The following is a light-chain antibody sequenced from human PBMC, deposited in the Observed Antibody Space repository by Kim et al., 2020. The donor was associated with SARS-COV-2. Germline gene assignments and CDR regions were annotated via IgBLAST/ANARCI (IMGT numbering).Light chain of an antibody. CDR1: SGHSSYA. Sequence: QPVLTQSPSASASLGASVKLTCTLSSGHSSYAIAWHQQQPEKGPRYLMKVNGDGSHTKGDGVPHRFSGSSSGAERYLTISSLQPEDESDYYCQTWGTGWVFGGGTQLTVL. CDR2: VNGDGSH. V-gene: IGLV4-69*01. J-gene: IGLJ3*02. CDR3: QTWGTGWV.